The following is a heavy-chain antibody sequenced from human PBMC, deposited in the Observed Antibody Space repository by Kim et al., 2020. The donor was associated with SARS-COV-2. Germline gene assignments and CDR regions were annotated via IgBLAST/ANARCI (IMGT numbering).Heavy chain of an antibody. V-gene: IGHV4-59*08. CDR1: GGSINSNS. J-gene: IGHJ4*01. CDR3: SMARSEWWFLRLLHFHY. Sequence: SETLSLTCTVSGGSINSNSSNWIRQPPGKGLEWIGYILSRGDNTYNTSLQTRGPISSDTTTNNFSLLLISAAAAATSAVYDSMARSEWWFLRLLHFHY. CDR2: ILSRGDN. D-gene: IGHD2-15*01.